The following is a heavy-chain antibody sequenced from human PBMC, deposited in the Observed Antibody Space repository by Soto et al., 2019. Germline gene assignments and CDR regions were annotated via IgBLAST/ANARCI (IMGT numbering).Heavy chain of an antibody. CDR3: ARDECDGGSCYGWTWFDP. Sequence: QVQLVQSGAEVKKPGSSVKVSCKASGGTFSSYAISWVRQAPGQGLEWMGGIIPIFGTANYAQKFQGRVTITADESTSTAYMELSSLRSEDTAVYYCARDECDGGSCYGWTWFDPWGQGTLVTVSS. D-gene: IGHD2-15*01. J-gene: IGHJ5*02. V-gene: IGHV1-69*01. CDR1: GGTFSSYA. CDR2: IIPIFGTA.